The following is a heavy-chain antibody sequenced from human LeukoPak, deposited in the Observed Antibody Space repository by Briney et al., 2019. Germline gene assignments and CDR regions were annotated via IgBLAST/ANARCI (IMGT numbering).Heavy chain of an antibody. Sequence: PGGSLRLSCAASGFTVSSNYMSWVRQAPGKGLEWVAFIRYDGSNKYYADSVKGRFSISRDNSKNTLYLQMNSLRAEDTAVYYCAKDPSGGGSIMEDWGQGTLVTVSS. D-gene: IGHD2/OR15-2a*01. CDR1: GFTVSSNY. J-gene: IGHJ4*02. CDR2: IRYDGSNK. V-gene: IGHV3-30*02. CDR3: AKDPSGGGSIMED.